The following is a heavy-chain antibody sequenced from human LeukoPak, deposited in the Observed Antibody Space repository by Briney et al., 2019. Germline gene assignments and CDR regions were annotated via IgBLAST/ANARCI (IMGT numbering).Heavy chain of an antibody. Sequence: SETLSLTCTISGGSMSVGRSYWGWVRQPPGKGLEWIASIYYDGTTYYYPSLKSRVTLSVDTSKNQFSLKLSSVTAADTAVYYCARVRRVAAGSDYWGQGTLVTVSS. CDR1: GGSMSVGRSY. CDR2: IYYDGTT. CDR3: ARVRRVAAGSDY. J-gene: IGHJ4*02. D-gene: IGHD6-13*01. V-gene: IGHV4-39*07.